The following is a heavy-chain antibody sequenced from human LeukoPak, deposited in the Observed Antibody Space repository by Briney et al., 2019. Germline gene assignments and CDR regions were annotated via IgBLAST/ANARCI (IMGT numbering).Heavy chain of an antibody. CDR2: ITASGDVI. Sequence: GGSLRLSCAVSGFTFSDYFMNWVRQPPGEGLEWISSITASGDVIYYADSVKGRFTISRDNAKNSLYLQMSSLSAEDTAVYYCARDGVALNDLYHWGQGTLVTVSS. J-gene: IGHJ5*02. CDR1: GFTFSDYF. CDR3: ARDGVALNDLYH. V-gene: IGHV3-11*01. D-gene: IGHD5-12*01.